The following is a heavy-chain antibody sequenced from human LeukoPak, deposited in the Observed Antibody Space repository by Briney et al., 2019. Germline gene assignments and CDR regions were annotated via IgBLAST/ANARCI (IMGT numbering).Heavy chain of an antibody. Sequence: ASVKVSCKASGYTFTGYYMHWVRQAPGQALEWMGWINPNSGGTNYAQKFQGRVTMTRDTSISTAYMELSRLRSDDTAVYYCARVGYCSSTSCSYFDYWGQGTLVTVSS. CDR1: GYTFTGYY. J-gene: IGHJ4*02. D-gene: IGHD2-2*01. CDR3: ARVGYCSSTSCSYFDY. V-gene: IGHV1-2*02. CDR2: INPNSGGT.